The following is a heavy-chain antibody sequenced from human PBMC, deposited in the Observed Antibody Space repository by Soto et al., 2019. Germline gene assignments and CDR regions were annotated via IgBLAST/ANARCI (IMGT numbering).Heavy chain of an antibody. CDR3: ARDVTPPDY. Sequence: QVQLVQSGAEVKKPGASVTVSCKASGYTFTSYAITWVRQAPGQGLEWMGWISAYNGNTNYAQKLQGRATMTTDTTTSTAYMELRSLRSDATAVYSCARDVTPPDYWGHGTLVTVSS. J-gene: IGHJ4*01. V-gene: IGHV1-18*01. CDR2: ISAYNGNT. CDR1: GYTFTSYA.